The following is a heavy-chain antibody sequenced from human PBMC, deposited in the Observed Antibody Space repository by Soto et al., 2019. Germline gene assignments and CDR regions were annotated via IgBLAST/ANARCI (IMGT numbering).Heavy chain of an antibody. Sequence: GASVKVSCKASRYTFTSYAMHWVRQAPGQRLEWMGWINAGNGNTKYSQKFQGRVTITRDTSASTAYMELSSLRSEDTAVYYCARDLVNSWTLGIGYWGQGTLVTVSS. CDR3: ARDLVNSWTLGIGY. D-gene: IGHD6-13*01. CDR1: RYTFTSYA. V-gene: IGHV1-3*01. CDR2: INAGNGNT. J-gene: IGHJ4*02.